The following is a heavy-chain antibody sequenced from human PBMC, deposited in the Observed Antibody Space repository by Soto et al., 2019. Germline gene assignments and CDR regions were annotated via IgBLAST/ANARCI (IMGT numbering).Heavy chain of an antibody. Sequence: SVKVSCKASRDTFDSYAMTWVRLAPGRGLEWMGGIIPISGTTKYAQKFQGRVTMTADESTSTVYMELSSLRSEDGAVYYCAAGGKNGYIKWGQGTQVTVSS. V-gene: IGHV1-69*13. D-gene: IGHD1-1*01. J-gene: IGHJ4*02. CDR3: AAGGKNGYIK. CDR2: IIPISGTT. CDR1: RDTFDSYA.